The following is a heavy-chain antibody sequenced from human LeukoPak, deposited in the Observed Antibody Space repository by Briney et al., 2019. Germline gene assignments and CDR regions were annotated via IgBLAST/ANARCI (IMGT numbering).Heavy chain of an antibody. CDR3: ARDSGFYYGSGSYDAFDI. D-gene: IGHD3-10*01. CDR2: IYSGGST. J-gene: IGHJ3*02. Sequence: GGSLRLSCAASGINFRSSGMHWVRQAPGKGLEWVSVIYSGGSTYYADSVKGRFTISRDNSKNTLYLQMNSLRAEDTAVYYCARDSGFYYGSGSYDAFDIWGQGTMVTVSS. V-gene: IGHV3-53*01. CDR1: GINFRSSG.